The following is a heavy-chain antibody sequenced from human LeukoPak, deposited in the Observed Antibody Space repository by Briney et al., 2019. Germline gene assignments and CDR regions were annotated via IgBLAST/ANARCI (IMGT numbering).Heavy chain of an antibody. Sequence: PSETLSLTCTVSGGSISSYYWSWIRQPPGKGLEWIGYIYYSGSTYYNPSLKSRVTISVDTSKNQFSLKLSSVTAADTAVYYCARGGGNYYYYYYMDVWGKGTTVTVSS. J-gene: IGHJ6*03. CDR1: GGSISSYY. CDR2: IYYSGST. D-gene: IGHD2-15*01. V-gene: IGHV4-59*06. CDR3: ARGGGNYYYYYYMDV.